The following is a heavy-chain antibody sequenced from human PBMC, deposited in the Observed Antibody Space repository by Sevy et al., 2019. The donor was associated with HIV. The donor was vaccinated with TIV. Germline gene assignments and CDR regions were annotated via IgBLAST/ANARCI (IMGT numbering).Heavy chain of an antibody. Sequence: GGSLRLSCAASGFTFSNAWMNWVRQAPGKGLEWVGRIKSKTDGGTTDYAAPVKGRFTISRDDSKNTLYLQMNSLKTEDTAVYYGTTDKTYSSSWYGDYYYYGMDVWGQGTTVTVSS. J-gene: IGHJ6*02. V-gene: IGHV3-15*07. CDR3: TTDKTYSSSWYGDYYYYGMDV. D-gene: IGHD6-13*01. CDR1: GFTFSNAW. CDR2: IKSKTDGGTT.